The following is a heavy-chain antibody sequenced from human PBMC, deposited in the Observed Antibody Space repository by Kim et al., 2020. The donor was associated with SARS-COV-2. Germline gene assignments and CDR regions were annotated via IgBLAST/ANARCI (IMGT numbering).Heavy chain of an antibody. V-gene: IGHV4-39*01. Sequence: YNPSLKSRVTISVDTSKNQFSLKLSSVTAADTAVYYCARHILILEGAFDIWGQGTMVTVSS. J-gene: IGHJ3*02. D-gene: IGHD2-21*01. CDR3: ARHILILEGAFDI.